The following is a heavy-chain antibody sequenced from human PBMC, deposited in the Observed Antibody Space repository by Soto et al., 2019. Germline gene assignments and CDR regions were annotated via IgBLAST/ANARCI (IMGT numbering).Heavy chain of an antibody. CDR1: GGSFSGYY. V-gene: IGHV4-34*01. J-gene: IGHJ6*02. Sequence: SETLSLTCAVYGGSFSGYYWSWIRQPPGKGLEWIGEINHSGSTNYNPSLKSRVTISVDTSKNQFSLKLSSVTAADTAVYYCARGSAPTVQYYDFWSGYYRYYYYYGMDVWGQGTTVTVSS. CDR3: ARGSAPTVQYYDFWSGYYRYYYYYGMDV. D-gene: IGHD3-3*01. CDR2: INHSGST.